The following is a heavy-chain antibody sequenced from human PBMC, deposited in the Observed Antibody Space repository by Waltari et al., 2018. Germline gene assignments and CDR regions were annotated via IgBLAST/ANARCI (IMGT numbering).Heavy chain of an antibody. Sequence: EVQLVESGGGLVQPGRSLRLSCAASGFTFDDNAMHWVRQAPGKGLGWVSGISGNSGSIGYGDSVKGRFTISRDNAKNSLYLQMNSLRTEDTALYYCARGKQLWLANAFDIGGQGTMVTVSS. V-gene: IGHV3-9*01. J-gene: IGHJ3*02. CDR1: GFTFDDNA. D-gene: IGHD5-18*01. CDR2: ISGNSGSI. CDR3: ARGKQLWLANAFDI.